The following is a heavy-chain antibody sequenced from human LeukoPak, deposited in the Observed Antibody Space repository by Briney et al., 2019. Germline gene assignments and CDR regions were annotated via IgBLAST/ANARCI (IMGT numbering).Heavy chain of an antibody. CDR2: INPNSGGT. J-gene: IGHJ4*02. CDR1: GYTFTDYY. Sequence: ASVKVSCKASGYTFTDYYMHWVRQAPGQGLEWMGWINPNSGGTNYAQKFQGRVTMTRDTSISTAYMDLSRLRSDDTAVYYCARGSIVGATFDYFDYWGQGTLVTVSS. D-gene: IGHD1-26*01. V-gene: IGHV1-2*02. CDR3: ARGSIVGATFDYFDY.